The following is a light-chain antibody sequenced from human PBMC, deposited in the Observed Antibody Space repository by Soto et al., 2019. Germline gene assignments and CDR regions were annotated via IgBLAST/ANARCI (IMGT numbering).Light chain of an antibody. Sequence: QSALTQPASVSGSPGQSITISCTGTSSDVGGYSYVSWYQQHPGKAPKLMIYDVSSRPSGVSNRFSGSKSANTASLTISGLQAEDEADYYCSSYTTSSTPLVFGGGTKLTVL. V-gene: IGLV2-14*01. CDR2: DVS. CDR1: SSDVGGYSY. CDR3: SSYTTSSTPLV. J-gene: IGLJ2*01.